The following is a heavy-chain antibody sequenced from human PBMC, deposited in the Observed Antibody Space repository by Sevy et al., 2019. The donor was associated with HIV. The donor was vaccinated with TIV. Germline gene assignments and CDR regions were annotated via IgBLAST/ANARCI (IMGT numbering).Heavy chain of an antibody. V-gene: IGHV1-18*01. CDR3: ARVSAAAGMYYYYYGMDV. CDR1: GYTVTSYG. J-gene: IGHJ6*02. Sequence: ASVKVSCKASGYTVTSYGISWVQQAPGQGLEWMGWTSAYNGNTNYAQKLQGRVTMTTDTSTSTAYMELRSLRSDDTAVYYCARVSAAAGMYYYYYGMDVWGQGTTVTVSS. CDR2: TSAYNGNT. D-gene: IGHD6-13*01.